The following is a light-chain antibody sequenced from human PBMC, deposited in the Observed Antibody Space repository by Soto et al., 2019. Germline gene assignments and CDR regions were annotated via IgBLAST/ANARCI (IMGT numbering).Light chain of an antibody. CDR3: QQSDSYPYT. Sequence: DLQMTQSPSSLSLSVGDRVTITCRASQSITNYLNWYQQKPGKAPKLLVYAASSLQSGVPSRFSVNGSGTDVTLTISSLQPEDFASYYCQQSDSYPYTCGQGTKQEIK. V-gene: IGKV1-39*01. CDR1: QSITNY. CDR2: AAS. J-gene: IGKJ2*01.